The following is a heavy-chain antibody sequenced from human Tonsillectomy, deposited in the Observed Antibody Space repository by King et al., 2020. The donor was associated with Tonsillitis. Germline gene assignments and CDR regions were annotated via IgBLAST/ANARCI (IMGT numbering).Heavy chain of an antibody. V-gene: IGHV1-2*02. D-gene: IGHD4-17*01. J-gene: IGHJ4*02. CDR3: VREAYD. Sequence: VQLVQSGAEVKKPGASVKVSCKTSGYIFTDYYMHWVLQAPGQGLEWMGWINPNSGGTISAQKFQGRVTLTRDTSITTTYMELISLTSDDTAVYYCVREAYDWGRGTLITVSS. CDR2: INPNSGGT. CDR1: GYIFTDYY.